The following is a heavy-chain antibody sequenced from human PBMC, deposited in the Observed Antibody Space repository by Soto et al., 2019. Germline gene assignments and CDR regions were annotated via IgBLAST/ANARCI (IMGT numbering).Heavy chain of an antibody. D-gene: IGHD3-10*01. Sequence: ASVKVSCKASGYVFIGYGISWVRQAPGQGLEWMGWISRHNGNTNYAQKFQGRVTMTTDASTSTAYMELRSLRSDDTAVYYCGRDLDGSGSYYTDYWGQGTLVIVSS. CDR1: GYVFIGYG. J-gene: IGHJ4*02. CDR3: GRDLDGSGSYYTDY. CDR2: ISRHNGNT. V-gene: IGHV1-18*01.